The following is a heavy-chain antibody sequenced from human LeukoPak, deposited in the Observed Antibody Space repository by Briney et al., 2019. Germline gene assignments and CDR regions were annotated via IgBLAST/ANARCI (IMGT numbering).Heavy chain of an antibody. D-gene: IGHD6-19*01. CDR3: VRAREKWLVKYYFDL. V-gene: IGHV1-18*04. CDR1: GYSFTAYG. J-gene: IGHJ4*02. CDR2: ISAYNGNT. Sequence: GASVKVSCKASGYSFTAYGISWVRQAPGQGLERMGWISAYNGNTNYAQKLQGRVTMTTDTSTSTAYMEVRSLRSDDTAVYYCVRAREKWLVKYYFDLWGQGTLVTVPS.